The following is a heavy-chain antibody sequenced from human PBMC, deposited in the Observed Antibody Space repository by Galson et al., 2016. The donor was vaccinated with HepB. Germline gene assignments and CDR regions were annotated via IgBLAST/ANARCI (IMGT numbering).Heavy chain of an antibody. CDR3: ARANSGWPNWFDP. D-gene: IGHD6-19*01. V-gene: IGHV4-61*01. CDR2: ISYSGTT. Sequence: ETLSLTCTVSGGSVSRSPYLWSWIRQPPGKDLEWIGHISYSGTTYYNPSFESRVTILLDMSMNQFSLALTSVTAADTAFYFCARANSGWPNWFDPWGQGTLVTVSS. J-gene: IGHJ5*02. CDR1: GGSVSRSPYL.